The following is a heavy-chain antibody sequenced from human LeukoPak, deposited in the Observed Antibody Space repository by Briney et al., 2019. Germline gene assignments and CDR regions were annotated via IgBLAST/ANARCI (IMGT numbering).Heavy chain of an antibody. V-gene: IGHV3-23*01. CDR3: AKDPPLRRADIVGPSFDY. D-gene: IGHD5-12*01. Sequence: GGSLRLSCAVSGFTFSSYAMSWVRQAPGKGLEWVSSISGSGGSTYYADSVKGRFTISGDNSKNTLYLQMNSLRVEDQAVYYCAKDPPLRRADIVGPSFDYWGQGTLVTVSS. CDR2: ISGSGGST. CDR1: GFTFSSYA. J-gene: IGHJ4*02.